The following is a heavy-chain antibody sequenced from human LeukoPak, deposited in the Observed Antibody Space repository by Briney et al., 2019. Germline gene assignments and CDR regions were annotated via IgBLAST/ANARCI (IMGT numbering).Heavy chain of an antibody. J-gene: IGHJ5*02. V-gene: IGHV4-59*08. D-gene: IGHD5-12*01. CDR1: GGSISSYY. CDR2: IYYSGST. CDR3: ARRSYESWFDP. Sequence: ASETLSLTCTVSGGSISSYYWSWIRQPPGKGLEWIGYIYYSGSTNYNPSLKSRVTISVDTSKNQFSLKLSSVTAADTAVYYCARRSYESWFDPWGQGTLVTVSS.